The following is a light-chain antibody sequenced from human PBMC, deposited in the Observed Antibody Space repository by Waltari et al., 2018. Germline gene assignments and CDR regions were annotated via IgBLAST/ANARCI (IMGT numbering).Light chain of an antibody. V-gene: IGLV1-40*01. J-gene: IGLJ3*02. CDR3: QSFDSSLSASV. CDR2: GSN. CDR1: SSNFGAGYD. Sequence: QSVLTQPPSMSGAPGQKVTIPCTGGSSNFGAGYDVHWYQQFPGTAPKLLIFGSNNRASGVPRRFSGSRSGTSASLAIAGVQSEDEAVDYCQSFDSSLSASVFGGGTKLTVL.